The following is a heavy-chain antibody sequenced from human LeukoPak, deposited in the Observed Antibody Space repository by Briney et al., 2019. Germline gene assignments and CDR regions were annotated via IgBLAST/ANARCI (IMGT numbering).Heavy chain of an antibody. Sequence: ASVKVSCKASGYTFMSHGISWVRQAPGQGLEWMGWISGSSSNTNYAQRLQGRVTMTTDTSTTTAYMELRSLRSDDTAVYYCARATGTWGHDGFDIWGQGTMVTVSS. J-gene: IGHJ3*02. CDR2: ISGSSSNT. D-gene: IGHD3-16*01. V-gene: IGHV1-18*01. CDR3: ARATGTWGHDGFDI. CDR1: GYTFMSHG.